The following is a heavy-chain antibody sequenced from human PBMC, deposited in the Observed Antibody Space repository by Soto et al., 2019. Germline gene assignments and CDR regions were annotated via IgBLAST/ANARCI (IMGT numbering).Heavy chain of an antibody. CDR1: GGSISSGDYY. J-gene: IGHJ6*02. Sequence: SETLSLTCTVSGGSISSGDYYWSWIRQPPGKGLEWIGYIYYSGSTYYNPSLKSRVTISVDTSKNQFSLKLSSVTAADTAVYYFARALYSSFPRYYYYGMDVWRQGTTVTVS. V-gene: IGHV4-30-4*01. D-gene: IGHD4-4*01. CDR2: IYYSGST. CDR3: ARALYSSFPRYYYYGMDV.